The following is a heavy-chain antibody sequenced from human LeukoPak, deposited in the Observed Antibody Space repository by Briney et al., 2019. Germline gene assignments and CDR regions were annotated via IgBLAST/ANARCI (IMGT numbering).Heavy chain of an antibody. Sequence: GGSLRLSCAASGFTFSSYAMSWVRQAPGKGLEWVSAISGSGGSTYYADSVKGRFTISRDNSKNTLYLQMNSLRAGDTAVYYCAKDISGGYYYFDYWGQGTLVTVSS. CDR3: AKDISGGYYYFDY. D-gene: IGHD3-22*01. V-gene: IGHV3-23*01. J-gene: IGHJ4*02. CDR1: GFTFSSYA. CDR2: ISGSGGST.